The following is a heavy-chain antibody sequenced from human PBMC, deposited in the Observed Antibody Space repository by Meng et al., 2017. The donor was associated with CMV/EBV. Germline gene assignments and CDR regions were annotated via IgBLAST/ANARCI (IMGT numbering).Heavy chain of an antibody. J-gene: IGHJ5*02. V-gene: IGHV3-23*01. Sequence: GGSLRLSCAASGFTFSSYAMNWVRQAPGKGLEWVSAVTDSGGSTYYADSVKGRFTISRDNSKNTLYLQMNSLRAEDSAVYYCARGAGQNDYGRSWGQGMLVTVSS. CDR1: GFTFSSYA. CDR3: ARGAGQNDYGRS. D-gene: IGHD4-17*01. CDR2: VTDSGGST.